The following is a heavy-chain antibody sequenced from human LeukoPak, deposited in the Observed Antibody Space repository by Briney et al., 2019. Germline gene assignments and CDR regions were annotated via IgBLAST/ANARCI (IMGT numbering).Heavy chain of an antibody. J-gene: IGHJ4*02. Sequence: PGGSLRLSCAASGFTFSSYAMSWVRQAPGKGLEWVSAISGSGGSTYYADSVKGRFTISRDNSKNTLYLQMNSLRAEDTAVYYCAKDLLYSSGWYSTPQTDYWGQGTLVTVSS. V-gene: IGHV3-23*01. CDR1: GFTFSSYA. D-gene: IGHD6-19*01. CDR3: AKDLLYSSGWYSTPQTDY. CDR2: ISGSGGST.